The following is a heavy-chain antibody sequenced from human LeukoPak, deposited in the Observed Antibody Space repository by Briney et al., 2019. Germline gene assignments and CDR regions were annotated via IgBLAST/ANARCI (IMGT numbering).Heavy chain of an antibody. J-gene: IGHJ6*02. CDR1: GFTFSSYA. D-gene: IGHD2-2*01. CDR2: ISYDGSNK. Sequence: GRSLRLSCAASGFTFSSYAMHWVRQAPGKGLEWVAVISYDGSNKYYADSVKGRFTISRDNSKNTLYLQMNSLRAEDTAVYCCARDHTPQYCSSTSCHPGAYGMDVWGQGTTVTVSS. CDR3: ARDHTPQYCSSTSCHPGAYGMDV. V-gene: IGHV3-30-3*01.